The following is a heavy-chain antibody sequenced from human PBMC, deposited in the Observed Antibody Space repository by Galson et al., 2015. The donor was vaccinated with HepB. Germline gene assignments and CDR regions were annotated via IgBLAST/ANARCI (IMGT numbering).Heavy chain of an antibody. Sequence: SLRLSCAASGFTVSSNYMSWVRQAPGKGLEWVSVIYSGGSTYYADSVKGRFTISRDNSKNTLYLQMNSLRAEDTAVYYCARGSSGWYFDYWGQGTLVTVSS. V-gene: IGHV3-66*01. CDR2: IYSGGST. J-gene: IGHJ4*02. CDR1: GFTVSSNY. D-gene: IGHD6-19*01. CDR3: ARGSSGWYFDY.